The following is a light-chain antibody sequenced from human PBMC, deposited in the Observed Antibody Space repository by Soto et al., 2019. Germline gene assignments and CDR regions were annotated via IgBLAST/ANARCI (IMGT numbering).Light chain of an antibody. V-gene: IGKV1-9*01. CDR3: QQLTRYPST. J-gene: IGKJ4*01. CDR2: AAS. Sequence: IQLTQSPSSLSASVGDSVTITCRASQGVSRYLSWYQQKPGRAPILLISAASTLQSGVPARFSGSGSGTDFTLSITSLQPEDFATYYCQQLTRYPSTFGGGTKVEIK. CDR1: QGVSRY.